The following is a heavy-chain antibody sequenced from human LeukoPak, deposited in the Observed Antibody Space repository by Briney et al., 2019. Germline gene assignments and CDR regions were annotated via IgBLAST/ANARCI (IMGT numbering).Heavy chain of an antibody. CDR3: AREASGSYGFSDY. Sequence: GGSLRLPCAASGFTFGSYAMHWVRQAPGKGLEYVSAISSNGGSTYYANSVKGRFTISRDNSRNTLYLQMGSLRAEDMAVYYCAREASGSYGFSDYWGQGTLVTVSS. CDR2: ISSNGGST. J-gene: IGHJ4*02. CDR1: GFTFGSYA. D-gene: IGHD1-26*01. V-gene: IGHV3-64*01.